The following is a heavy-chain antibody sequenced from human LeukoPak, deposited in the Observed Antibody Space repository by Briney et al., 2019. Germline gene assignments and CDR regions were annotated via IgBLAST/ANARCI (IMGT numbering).Heavy chain of an antibody. CDR2: ISSSSSTI. J-gene: IGHJ3*02. V-gene: IGHV3-48*01. CDR1: GFTFSSYS. Sequence: GGSLRLSCAASGFTFSSYSMNWVRQAPGRGLEWVSYISSSSSTIYYADSVKGRFTISRDNAKNSLYLQMNSLRAEDTAVYYCARDRGDYDAFDIWGQGTMVTVSS. D-gene: IGHD4-17*01. CDR3: ARDRGDYDAFDI.